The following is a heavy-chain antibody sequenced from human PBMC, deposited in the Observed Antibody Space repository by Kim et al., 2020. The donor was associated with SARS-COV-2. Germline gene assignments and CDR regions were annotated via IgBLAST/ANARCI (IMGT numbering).Heavy chain of an antibody. CDR3: ARDGSRPGIAVATLGY. V-gene: IGHV3-21*01. Sequence: SVKGRFTIPRDNAKNSLYLQMNSLRAEDTAVYYCARDGSRPGIAVATLGYWGQGTLVTVSS. J-gene: IGHJ4*02. D-gene: IGHD6-19*01.